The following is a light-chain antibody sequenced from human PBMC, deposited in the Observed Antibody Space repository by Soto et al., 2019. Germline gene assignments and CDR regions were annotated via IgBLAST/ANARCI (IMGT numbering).Light chain of an antibody. V-gene: IGKV1-8*01. J-gene: IGKJ3*01. CDR3: QQYYSYPCT. CDR2: AAS. Sequence: AIRMTQSPSSFSASTGDRVTITCRASQGISSYLAWYQQQPGKAPKLLIYAASTLQSGVPSRFSGSGSGTDFTLTISCLQSEDFASYYCQQYYSYPCTFGPGTKVDIK. CDR1: QGISSY.